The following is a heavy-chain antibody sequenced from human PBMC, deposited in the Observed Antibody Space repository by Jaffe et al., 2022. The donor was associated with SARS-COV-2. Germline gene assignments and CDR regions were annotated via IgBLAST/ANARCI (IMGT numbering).Heavy chain of an antibody. CDR1: GSSSINHA. V-gene: IGHV3-9*02. CDR3: VKDELPGGADF. Sequence: EVQLVESGGALAQPGRSLRLSCVVSGSSSINHAMHWVRQVPGKGLEWISGIFLESGNVGYADSVKGRFTTSRDNAKSSLFLQMNSLRPEDTALYFCVKDELPGGADFWGRGTLVTVSS. J-gene: IGHJ4*02. D-gene: IGHD3-10*01. CDR2: IFLESGNV.